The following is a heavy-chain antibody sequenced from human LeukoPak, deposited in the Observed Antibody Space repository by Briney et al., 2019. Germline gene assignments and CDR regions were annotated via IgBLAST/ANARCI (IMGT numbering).Heavy chain of an antibody. CDR3: AREGAVPGIDP. CDR1: GYSITSGFS. CDR2: ISHNGTT. D-gene: IGHD3-16*01. V-gene: IGHV4-38-2*02. Sequence: SETLSLTCAVSGYSITSGFSWGWIRQPPGKGLEWIGTISHNGTTDYKSTLESRLTISMDTYKNLFSLRLTSVTAADTAVYYCAREGAVPGIDPWGQGTLVTVSS. J-gene: IGHJ5*02.